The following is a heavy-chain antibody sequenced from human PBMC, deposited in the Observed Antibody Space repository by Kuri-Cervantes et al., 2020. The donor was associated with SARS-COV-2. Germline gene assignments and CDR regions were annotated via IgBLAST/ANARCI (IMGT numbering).Heavy chain of an antibody. CDR3: ASGSIAAAGTLPSFDY. D-gene: IGHD6-13*01. J-gene: IGHJ4*02. CDR2: IIPIFGTA. CDR1: GGTFSSYA. V-gene: IGHV1-69*05. Sequence: SVKGPCKASGGTFSSYAISWVRQAPGQGLEWMGGIIPIFGTANYAQKFQGRVTITTDESTSTAYMELSSLRSEDTAVYYCASGSIAAAGTLPSFDYWGQGTLVTVSS.